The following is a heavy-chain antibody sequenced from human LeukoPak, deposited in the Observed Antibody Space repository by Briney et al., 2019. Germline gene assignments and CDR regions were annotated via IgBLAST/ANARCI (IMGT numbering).Heavy chain of an antibody. J-gene: IGHJ6*02. V-gene: IGHV1-8*01. CDR2: MNPNSGNT. CDR3: ARCPTTVTRLYYYGMDV. CDR1: GYTFTSYD. Sequence: ASVKVSCKASGYTFTSYDINWVRQATGQGLEWMGWMNPNSGNTGYAQKFQGRVTMTRNTSISTAYMELSSLRSEDTAVYYCARCPTTVTRLYYYGMDVWGQGTTVTVSS. D-gene: IGHD4-17*01.